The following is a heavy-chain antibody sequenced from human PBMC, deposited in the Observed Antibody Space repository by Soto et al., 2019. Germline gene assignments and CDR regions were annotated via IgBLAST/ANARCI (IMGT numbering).Heavy chain of an antibody. CDR2: IYHSVST. CDR1: GGSTSWGGYS. D-gene: IGHD3-9*01. Sequence: SETRPLSCAVSGGSTSWGGYSGGWIRQPPGKGLEWIGYIYHSVSTYYNPSLKSRVTISVDRSKNQFSLRLSSVTAADTAVYYCAKQSRPPGILTGYYLRFDIWGQGTMVT. J-gene: IGHJ3*02. V-gene: IGHV4-30-2*01. CDR3: AKQSRPPGILTGYYLRFDI.